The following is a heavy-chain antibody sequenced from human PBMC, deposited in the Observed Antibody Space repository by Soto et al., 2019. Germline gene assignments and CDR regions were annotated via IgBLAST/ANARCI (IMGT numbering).Heavy chain of an antibody. CDR2: INQGGGEK. CDR1: VFTCSGYW. V-gene: IGHV3-7*03. CDR3: ARDATYCLDC. D-gene: IGHD2-15*01. J-gene: IGHJ4*02. Sequence: GWSLRLSCSASVFTCSGYWMAWFRQAPGKGLEWVANINQGGGEKYHVDSVKGRFTISRDNAENSLYLQMNSLRAEDTAVYYCARDATYCLDCWGRGTLVTVSS.